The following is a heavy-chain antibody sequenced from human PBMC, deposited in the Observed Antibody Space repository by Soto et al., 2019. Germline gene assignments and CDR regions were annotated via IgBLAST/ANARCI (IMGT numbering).Heavy chain of an antibody. J-gene: IGHJ4*02. CDR2: ITNDGSNT. CDR3: ARDTIEVPGDFDY. Sequence: AGGFLRLSCAASGFTFSSYWMHWVRQAPGEGLVWVSHITNDGSNTFYADSVKGRFTISRDNAKGTLYLQMNSLRAEDTAVYYCARDTIEVPGDFDYWGQGTLVTVSS. CDR1: GFTFSSYW. D-gene: IGHD2-2*01. V-gene: IGHV3-74*01.